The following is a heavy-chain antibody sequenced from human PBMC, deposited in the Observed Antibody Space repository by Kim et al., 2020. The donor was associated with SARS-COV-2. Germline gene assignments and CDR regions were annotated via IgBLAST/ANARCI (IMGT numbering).Heavy chain of an antibody. CDR1: GGSISSSSYY. V-gene: IGHV4-39*01. CDR2: IYYSGST. CDR3: ARPTSHSSSWYIWFDP. Sequence: SETLSLTCTVSGGSISSSSYYWGWIRQPPGKGLEWIGSIYYSGSTYYNPSLKSRVTISVDTSKNQFSLKLSSVTAADTAVYYCARPTSHSSSWYIWFDPWGQGTLVTVSS. J-gene: IGHJ5*02. D-gene: IGHD6-13*01.